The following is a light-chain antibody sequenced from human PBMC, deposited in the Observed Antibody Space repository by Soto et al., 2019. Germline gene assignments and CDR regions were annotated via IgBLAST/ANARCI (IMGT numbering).Light chain of an antibody. Sequence: ETMMTQSPDTLSVSLGARDPLSCRASQSLRSSLAWYQQKPGQAPRLLIYGASSRATGIPDRFSGSGSGTDFTLTISRLEPEDFAVYYCQQYGRSPTTFGQGTKVDIK. V-gene: IGKV3-20*01. J-gene: IGKJ1*01. CDR1: QSLRSS. CDR3: QQYGRSPTT. CDR2: GAS.